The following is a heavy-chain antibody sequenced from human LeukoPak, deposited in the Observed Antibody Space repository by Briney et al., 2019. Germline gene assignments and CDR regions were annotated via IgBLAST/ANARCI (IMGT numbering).Heavy chain of an antibody. CDR3: ARAGVLLWFGVED. J-gene: IGHJ4*02. CDR2: IYYSGST. D-gene: IGHD3-10*01. Sequence: PSETLSLTCTVSGGSISSSSYYWGWIRQPPGKGLQWIGSIYYSGSTYYNPSLKSRVTISVDTSKNQFSLKLSSVTAADTAVYYCARAGVLLWFGVEDWGQGTLVTVSS. V-gene: IGHV4-39*01. CDR1: GGSISSSSYY.